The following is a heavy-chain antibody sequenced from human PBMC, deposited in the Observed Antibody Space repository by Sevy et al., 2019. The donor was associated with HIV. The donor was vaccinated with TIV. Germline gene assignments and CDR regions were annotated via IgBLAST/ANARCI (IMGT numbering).Heavy chain of an antibody. J-gene: IGHJ5*02. V-gene: IGHV1-2*02. CDR2: IKPNSGGT. D-gene: IGHD2-2*01. Sequence: ASVKVSCKASGYTFPGYYIHWVRQAPGQGLEWMGWIKPNSGGTNSAQKFQGRVTMTRDTSISTAYMELSRLRSDDTAVYYCARDPAGAAAAMSWFDPWGQGTLVTVSS. CDR1: GYTFPGYY. CDR3: ARDPAGAAAAMSWFDP.